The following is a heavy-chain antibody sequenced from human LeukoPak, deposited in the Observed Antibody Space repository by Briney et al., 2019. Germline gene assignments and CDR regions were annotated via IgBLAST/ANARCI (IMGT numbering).Heavy chain of an antibody. CDR2: INPSGYRT. V-gene: IGHV1-46*01. CDR3: ARGRNYYDSSNYYEGDAFDI. CDR1: GYTFTSYY. D-gene: IGHD3-22*01. J-gene: IGHJ3*02. Sequence: AAVKVSCKASGYTFTSYYMHWGRQTPGQGLEWMGIINPSGYRTIYVQKFQGRVSMTRDMSTSTVYMEVSSLRSEDTAVYYCARGRNYYDSSNYYEGDAFDIWGQGTMVTLSS.